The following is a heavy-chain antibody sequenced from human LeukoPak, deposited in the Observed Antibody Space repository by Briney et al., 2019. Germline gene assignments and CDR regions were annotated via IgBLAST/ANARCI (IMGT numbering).Heavy chain of an antibody. CDR3: ARGGGITWYDFDF. D-gene: IGHD6-13*01. CDR2: SSSSGYTT. V-gene: IGHV3-48*03. J-gene: IGHJ4*02. Sequence: GGSLRLACAASGFTFSSYEMNWVRQAPGKGLEWISYSSSSGYTTQYADSVKGRFTISRDNAKNTLYPQMNSLRGEDTAVYYCARGGGITWYDFDFWGQGTLVTVSS. CDR1: GFTFSSYE.